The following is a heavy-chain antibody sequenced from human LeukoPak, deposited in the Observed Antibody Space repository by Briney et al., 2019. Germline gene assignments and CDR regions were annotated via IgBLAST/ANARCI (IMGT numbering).Heavy chain of an antibody. V-gene: IGHV5-51*01. CDR2: IYPVDSGT. CDR3: ARRDHYDGSATIADFDR. Sequence: GSSMMISSKGSGYSFSNFNIGWGRQMPGNRVEWMGIIYPVDSGTTYSQSLHGQVTISIDKSINTAYLQWSSLKASDTAMYYRARRDHYDGSATIADFDRWGQGTLVTVSS. CDR1: GYSFSNFN. D-gene: IGHD3-22*01. J-gene: IGHJ4*02.